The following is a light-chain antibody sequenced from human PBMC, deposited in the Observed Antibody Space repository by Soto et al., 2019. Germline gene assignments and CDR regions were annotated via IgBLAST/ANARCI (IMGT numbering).Light chain of an antibody. CDR2: NNN. V-gene: IGLV1-44*01. J-gene: IGLJ3*02. CDR1: SSSIGSTT. Sequence: QAVVTQPPSASGTPGQRVTIACSGSSSSIGSTTVKWYQQLPGTAPKLLIYNNNQRPSGVPDRFSGSKSGTSASLAISGLQSEDEADYYCAAWDDSLNGVVFGGGTKLTVL. CDR3: AAWDDSLNGVV.